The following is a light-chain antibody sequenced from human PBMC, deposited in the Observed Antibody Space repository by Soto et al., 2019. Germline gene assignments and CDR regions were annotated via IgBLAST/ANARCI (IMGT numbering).Light chain of an antibody. CDR3: QQRSNWPRT. V-gene: IGKV3-11*01. CDR2: DAF. J-gene: IGKJ1*01. Sequence: EIVLTQSPATLSLSPGERATLSCRASQSFSSSLAWYQQKPGQPPRLLLYDAFNRATGIPARFSGSGSGTDFTLTISSLEAEDFAVYYCQQRSNWPRTFGQGTKVEV. CDR1: QSFSSS.